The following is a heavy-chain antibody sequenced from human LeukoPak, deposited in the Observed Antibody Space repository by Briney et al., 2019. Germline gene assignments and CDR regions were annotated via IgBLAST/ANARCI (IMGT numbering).Heavy chain of an antibody. Sequence: ASVKVSCKASGGTFSSYAISWVRQTPGQGLEWMGGIIPIFGTANYAQKFQGRVTITADESTSTAYMELSSLRSEDTAVYYCARDPGIGSGWFDPWGQGTLVTVSS. CDR2: IIPIFGTA. V-gene: IGHV1-69*13. J-gene: IGHJ5*02. D-gene: IGHD6-25*01. CDR3: ARDPGIGSGWFDP. CDR1: GGTFSSYA.